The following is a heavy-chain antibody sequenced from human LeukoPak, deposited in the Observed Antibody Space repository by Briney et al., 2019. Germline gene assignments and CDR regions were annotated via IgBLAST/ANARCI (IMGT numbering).Heavy chain of an antibody. Sequence: GASVTVSCKASGYTFSSYDINWVRQAPGQGLEWMGWMNPTTGNTGYAQKFQGRITMTRDTSINTAYMEISSLRSEDTAVYYCARLSETPAYYDTHVYYYLGYWGQGTLVTVSS. CDR3: ARLSETPAYYDTHVYYYLGY. CDR1: GYTFSSYD. CDR2: MNPTTGNT. D-gene: IGHD3-22*01. J-gene: IGHJ4*02. V-gene: IGHV1-8*01.